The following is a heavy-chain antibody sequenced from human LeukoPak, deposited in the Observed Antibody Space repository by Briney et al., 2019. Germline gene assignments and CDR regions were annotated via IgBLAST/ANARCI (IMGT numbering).Heavy chain of an antibody. CDR1: GFTFSDYY. CDR3: VRDRGTYRPIDY. J-gene: IGHJ4*02. CDR2: ISGISSNV. D-gene: IGHD1-26*01. Sequence: GGSLRLSCAASGFTFSDYYMTWIRQAPGKRLEWVSYISGISSNVQYADSVKGRFTISRDNAKNSLYLQMNSLRAEDTAIYYCVRDRGTYRPIDYWGQGTLVTVSS. V-gene: IGHV3-11*01.